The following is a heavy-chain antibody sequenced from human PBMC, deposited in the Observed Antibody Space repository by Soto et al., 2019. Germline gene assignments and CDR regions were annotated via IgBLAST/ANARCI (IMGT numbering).Heavy chain of an antibody. J-gene: IGHJ6*03. CDR3: ARDQGPDYDILTGYYTYYYYYMDV. V-gene: IGHV1-18*01. CDR2: ISAYNGNT. D-gene: IGHD3-9*01. CDR1: GYTFTSYG. Sequence: GASVKVSCKASGYTFTSYGISWVRQAPGQGLEWMGWISAYNGNTNYAQKLQGRVTMTTDTSTSTAYMELRSLRSDDTAVYYCARDQGPDYDILTGYYTYYYYYMDVWGKGTTVTVSS.